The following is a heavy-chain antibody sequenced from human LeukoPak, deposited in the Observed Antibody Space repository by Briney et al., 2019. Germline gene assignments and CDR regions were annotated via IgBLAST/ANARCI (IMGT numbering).Heavy chain of an antibody. CDR3: ATSAFDI. J-gene: IGHJ3*02. CDR2: ISSSSSYI. Sequence: PGGSLRLSCAASGFTFSSYSMNWVRQAPGKGLEWVSLISSSSSYIYYADSVKGRFTISRDDAKNSPYLQMNSLRAEDTAVYYCATSAFDIWGQGTMVTVSS. V-gene: IGHV3-21*01. CDR1: GFTFSSYS.